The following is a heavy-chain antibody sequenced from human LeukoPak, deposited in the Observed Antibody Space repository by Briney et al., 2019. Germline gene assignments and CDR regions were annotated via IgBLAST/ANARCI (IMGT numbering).Heavy chain of an antibody. Sequence: SETLSLTCTVSGGSINSYYWSWIRQPPGKGLEWIGYIYYSGSTNYNPSLKSRVTISVDTSNNQFSLKLSSVTAADTAVYYCARVGGFEDHWGQGTLVTVSS. CDR2: IYYSGST. CDR1: GGSINSYY. D-gene: IGHD3-10*01. CDR3: ARVGGFEDH. J-gene: IGHJ4*02. V-gene: IGHV4-59*01.